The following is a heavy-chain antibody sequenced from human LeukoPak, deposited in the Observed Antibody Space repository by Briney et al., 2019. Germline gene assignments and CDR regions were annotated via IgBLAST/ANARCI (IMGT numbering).Heavy chain of an antibody. CDR1: GGTFSSYA. J-gene: IGHJ4*02. V-gene: IGHV1-69*13. D-gene: IGHD3-22*01. CDR2: IIPIFGTA. Sequence: GASVKVSCKASGGTFSSYAISWVRQAPGQGLEWMGGIIPIFGTANYAQKFQGRVTITADESTSTAYMELSSLRSEDTAVYYCASSPQGSGYYYDSSGLKYYFDYWGQGTLVTVSS. CDR3: ASSPQGSGYYYDSSGLKYYFDY.